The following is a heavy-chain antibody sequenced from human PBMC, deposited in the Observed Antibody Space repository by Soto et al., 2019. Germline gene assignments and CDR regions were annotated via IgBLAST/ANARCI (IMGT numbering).Heavy chain of an antibody. J-gene: IGHJ3*02. CDR2: IYYSGST. V-gene: IGHV4-59*01. D-gene: IGHD3-16*02. Sequence: SETLSLTCTVSGGSISSYYWSWIRQPPGKGLEWIGYIYYSGSTNYNPSLKSRVTISVDTSKNQFSLKLSSVTAADTAVYYCARAFRPVLDYIWGSYRYTADAFDIWGQGTMVTVSS. CDR1: GGSISSYY. CDR3: ARAFRPVLDYIWGSYRYTADAFDI.